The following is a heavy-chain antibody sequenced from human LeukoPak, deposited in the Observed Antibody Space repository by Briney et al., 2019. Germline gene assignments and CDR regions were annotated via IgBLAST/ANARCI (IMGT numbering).Heavy chain of an antibody. CDR1: GYSFTDYW. J-gene: IGHJ3*02. CDR2: IYPGDSET. CDR3: ARSPRDGYHDAFDI. D-gene: IGHD5-24*01. V-gene: IGHV5-51*01. Sequence: GESLKISCEGSGYSFTDYWIGWVRQMPGKGLEWMGIIYPGDSETRYSPSFEGQVTISADKSITTAYLQWGSLKASETAMYYCARSPRDGYHDAFDIWGQGTMVTVSS.